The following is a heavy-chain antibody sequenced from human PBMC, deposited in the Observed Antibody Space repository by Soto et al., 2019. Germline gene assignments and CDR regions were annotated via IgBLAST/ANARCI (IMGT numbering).Heavy chain of an antibody. CDR1: GFTFSSYG. CDR3: VSGELGTNQIDY. V-gene: IGHV3-30*03. D-gene: IGHD1-1*01. CDR2: ISYDGSNK. J-gene: IGHJ4*02. Sequence: GGSLRLSCAASGFTFSSYGMHWVRQAPGKGLEWVAVISYDGSNKYYADSVKGRFTISRDNSKNTLYLQMNSLRAEDTAVYYCVSGELGTNQIDYWGQGTLVTVSS.